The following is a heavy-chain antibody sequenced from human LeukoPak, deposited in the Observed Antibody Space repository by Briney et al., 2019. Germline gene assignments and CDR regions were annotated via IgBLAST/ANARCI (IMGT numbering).Heavy chain of an antibody. CDR2: IHYSGST. V-gene: IGHV4-59*01. Sequence: PSETLSLTCTVSGGSISSYYWSWIRQPPGKGLEWIGFIHYSGSTNYNPSLKSRVTISVDTSKNQFSLKLSSVTAADTAVYYCASRGTYYYGSGTYYTDYWGQGTLVTVSS. CDR1: GGSISSYY. J-gene: IGHJ4*02. CDR3: ASRGTYYYGSGTYYTDY. D-gene: IGHD3-10*01.